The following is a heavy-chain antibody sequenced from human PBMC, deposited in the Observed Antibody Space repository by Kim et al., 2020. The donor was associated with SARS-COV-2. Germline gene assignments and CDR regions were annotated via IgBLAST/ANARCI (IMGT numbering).Heavy chain of an antibody. CDR3: ARDPQHVVAAVLLGY. Sequence: GSLRLSCAASGFTFSSYAMHWVRQAPGKGLEWVAVISYDGSNKYYADSVKGRFTISRDNSKNTLYLQMNSLRAEDTAVYYCARDPQHVVAAVLLGYWGQGTLVTVSS. CDR1: GFTFSSYA. D-gene: IGHD6-13*01. CDR2: ISYDGSNK. J-gene: IGHJ4*02. V-gene: IGHV3-30*04.